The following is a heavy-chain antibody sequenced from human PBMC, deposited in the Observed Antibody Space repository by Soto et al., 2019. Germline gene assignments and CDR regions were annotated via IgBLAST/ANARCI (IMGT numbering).Heavy chain of an antibody. J-gene: IGHJ5*02. CDR2: IYYSGST. CDR1: GGSISSGDYY. D-gene: IGHD3-9*01. V-gene: IGHV4-30-4*01. CDR3: ARVRHALRYFDWLPNWFDP. Sequence: SETLSLTCTVSGGSISSGDYYWSWIRQPPGKGLEWIGYIYYSGSTYYNPSLKSRVTISVDTSKNQFSLKLSSVTAADTAVYYCARVRHALRYFDWLPNWFDPWGQGTLVTVSS.